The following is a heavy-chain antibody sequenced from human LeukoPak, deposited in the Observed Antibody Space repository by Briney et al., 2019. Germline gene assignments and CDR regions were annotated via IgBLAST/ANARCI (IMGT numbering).Heavy chain of an antibody. Sequence: GGSLRLSCAASGFTFSSYWMSWVRQAPGKGLEWVANIKQDGSEKYYVDSVKGRFTISRDNAKNSLYLQMNSLRAGDTAVYYCAKGGAGGLYYYDSSGYYYFDYWGQGTLVTVSS. CDR3: AKGGAGGLYYYDSSGYYYFDY. CDR2: IKQDGSEK. CDR1: GFTFSSYW. D-gene: IGHD3-22*01. J-gene: IGHJ4*02. V-gene: IGHV3-7*03.